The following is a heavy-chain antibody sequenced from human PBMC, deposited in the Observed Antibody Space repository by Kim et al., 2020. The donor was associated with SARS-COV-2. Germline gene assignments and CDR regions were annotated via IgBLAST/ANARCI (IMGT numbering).Heavy chain of an antibody. CDR1: GYTFTNNA. D-gene: IGHD3-16*01. Sequence: ASVKVSCKASGYTFTNNAISWVRQAPGQGLEWMGWINTDTGNPTYAQAFTRRFVFSVDTSVTTAYLQISSLEAEDTALYYCARVIWGTYCYIDYLGQGTL. J-gene: IGHJ4*02. CDR3: ARVIWGTYCYIDY. V-gene: IGHV7-4-1*02. CDR2: INTDTGNP.